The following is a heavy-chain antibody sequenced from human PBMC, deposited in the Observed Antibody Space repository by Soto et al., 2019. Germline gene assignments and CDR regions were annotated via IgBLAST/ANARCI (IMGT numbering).Heavy chain of an antibody. J-gene: IGHJ6*02. CDR3: ARQAGGGRIYYGMDV. CDR1: GGSICIRGYF. Sequence: SGTLALSCAVCGGSICIRGYFGGWIRQPPGKGLEWIANIYYSGTTDYNPSLKSRITIFVDTSKNQFSLRLSSVTAADTAIYYCARQAGGGRIYYGMDVWGQGTSVTVSS. V-gene: IGHV4-39*01. D-gene: IGHD2-15*01. CDR2: IYYSGTT.